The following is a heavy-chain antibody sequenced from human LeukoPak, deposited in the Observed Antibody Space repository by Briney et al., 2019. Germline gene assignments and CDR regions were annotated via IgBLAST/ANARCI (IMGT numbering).Heavy chain of an antibody. D-gene: IGHD6-19*01. CDR2: IDPSDSYT. CDR1: EYSFISYW. V-gene: IGHV5-10-1*01. Sequence: GESLKISCKGSEYSFISYWISWVRQMPGKGLEWLGRIDPSDSYTNYSPSFQGHVTISADKSISTAYLQWSSLKASDTAMYYCARQSSQKYSSGWYGGYFDYWGQGTLVTVSS. CDR3: ARQSSQKYSSGWYGGYFDY. J-gene: IGHJ4*02.